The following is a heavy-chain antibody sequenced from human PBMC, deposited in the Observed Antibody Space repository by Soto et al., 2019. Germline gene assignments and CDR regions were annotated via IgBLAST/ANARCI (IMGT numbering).Heavy chain of an antibody. D-gene: IGHD3-10*01. V-gene: IGHV4-39*01. CDR3: AWLGEPPTYYSPSGRDV. J-gene: IGHJ6*04. CDR2: IYYSGST. CDR1: GGSISSSSYY. Sequence: SLSLTCTVSGGSISSSSYYWGWIRQPPGKGLEWIGSIYYSGSTYYNPSLKSRVTISVDTSKNQFSLKLSSVTAADTAVYYCAWLGEPPTYYSPSGRDVWGKGNCVPVSS.